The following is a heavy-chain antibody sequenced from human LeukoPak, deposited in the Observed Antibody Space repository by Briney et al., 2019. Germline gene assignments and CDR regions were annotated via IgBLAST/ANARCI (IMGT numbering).Heavy chain of an antibody. Sequence: PGGSLRLSCAASGFTVSSSYMSWVRQAPGKGLEWVSVIYSRGSRYYADSVKRRVTISRDASKNTTQLDMNSMTAEDTATYYCLKVAYEYIEIAYFDYWGQGTRVTVSS. V-gene: IGHV3-53*01. J-gene: IGHJ4*01. CDR1: GFTVSSSY. CDR3: LKVAYEYIEIAYFDY. D-gene: IGHD5-12*01. CDR2: IYSRGSR.